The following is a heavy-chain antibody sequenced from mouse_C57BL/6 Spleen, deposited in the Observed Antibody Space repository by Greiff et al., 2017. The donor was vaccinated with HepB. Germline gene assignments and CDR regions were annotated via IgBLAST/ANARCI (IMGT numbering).Heavy chain of an antibody. D-gene: IGHD2-12*01. CDR3: ARDSNDAVLYYFDY. V-gene: IGHV1-81*01. Sequence: QVQLKQSGAELARPGASVKLSCKASGYTFTSYGISWVKQRTGQGLEWIGEIYPRSGNTYYNEKFKGKATLTADKSSSTAYMELRSLTSEDSAVYFCARDSNDAVLYYFDYWGQGTTLTVSS. CDR2: IYPRSGNT. CDR1: GYTFTSYG. J-gene: IGHJ2*01.